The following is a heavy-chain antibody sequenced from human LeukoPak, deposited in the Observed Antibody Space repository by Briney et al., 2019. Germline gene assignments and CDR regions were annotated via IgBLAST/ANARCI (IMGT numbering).Heavy chain of an antibody. CDR3: ARGDFWSGYFDY. V-gene: IGHV4-59*01. D-gene: IGHD3-3*01. CDR2: IYYSGST. J-gene: IGHJ4*02. CDR1: GVSISSYY. Sequence: SENLSLTCTVSGVSISSYYWSWIRQPPGKGLEWIGYIYYSGSTNYNPSLKSRVTISVDTSKNQFSLKLSSVTAADTAVYYCARGDFWSGYFDYWGQGTLVTVSS.